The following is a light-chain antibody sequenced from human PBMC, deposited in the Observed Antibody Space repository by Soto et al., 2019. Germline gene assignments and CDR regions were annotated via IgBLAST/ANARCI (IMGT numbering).Light chain of an antibody. J-gene: IGKJ2*01. CDR1: QSVSSN. CDR2: GAF. Sequence: EIVMTQSPATLSVSPGEGVTLSCRASQSVSSNLAWYQQKPSQAPRLLIFGAFTRATGIPARFSGSGSGTEFTLTISCLQSEDFAFYYCQQYNNWPRTFGQGTDLEIK. CDR3: QQYNNWPRT. V-gene: IGKV3-15*01.